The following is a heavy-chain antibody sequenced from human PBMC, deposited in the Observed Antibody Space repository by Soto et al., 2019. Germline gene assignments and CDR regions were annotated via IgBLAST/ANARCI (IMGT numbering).Heavy chain of an antibody. CDR3: ARVRRWELLALDV. J-gene: IGHJ6*02. CDR2: VNHGGTS. D-gene: IGHD1-26*01. V-gene: IGHV4-34*01. Sequence: SETLSLTCAVHGGSFSGYYWDWIRQPPGKGLEWIGEVNHGGTSNYNPSLKSRAIISVDTSKNQFSLKLTSVTPEDTAVYYCARVRRWELLALDVWGQGTTVTVSS. CDR1: GGSFSGYY.